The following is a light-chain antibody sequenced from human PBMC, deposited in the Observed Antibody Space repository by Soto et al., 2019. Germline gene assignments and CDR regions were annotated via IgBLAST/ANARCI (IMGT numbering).Light chain of an antibody. CDR2: GAS. Sequence: EIVLRQSPGALSLSPGERAALSCRASQSVSSSYLAWYQQKPGQAPRLLIYGASSRATGIPDRVSGSGSGTDFTLTISRLEPEDFAVYYCQQYGSSPPITFGQGTRLEIK. V-gene: IGKV3-20*01. CDR1: QSVSSSY. CDR3: QQYGSSPPIT. J-gene: IGKJ5*01.